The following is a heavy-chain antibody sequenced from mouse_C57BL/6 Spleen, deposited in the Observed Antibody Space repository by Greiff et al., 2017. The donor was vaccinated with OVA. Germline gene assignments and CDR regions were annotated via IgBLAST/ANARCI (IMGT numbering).Heavy chain of an antibody. CDR2: IYPGDGGT. CDR3: AREVSLRHYAMED. Sequence: VQLQESGAELVKPGASVKISCKASGYAFSSYWMHWVKQRPGKGLEWIGLIYPGDGGTNYNGRFKGKATLTADKSSSTAYMHLSSLTSEDSAVYFCAREVSLRHYAMEDWGHGTTVTVSS. CDR1: GYAFSSYW. J-gene: IGHJ4*01. D-gene: IGHD2-4*01. V-gene: IGHV1-80*01.